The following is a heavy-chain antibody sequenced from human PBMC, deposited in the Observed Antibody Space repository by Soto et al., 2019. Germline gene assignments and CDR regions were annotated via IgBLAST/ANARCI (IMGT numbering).Heavy chain of an antibody. Sequence: EVQLVESGGGLVQPGGSLRLSCAASGFTSSSYWMSWVRQAPGKGLEWVANIKQDGSEKYYVDSVKGRFTISRDNAKNSLYMQMNSLIAEDTAVYYCARTIAAAAMYYFDYWGQGTLVTVSS. V-gene: IGHV3-7*05. J-gene: IGHJ4*02. CDR3: ARTIAAAAMYYFDY. D-gene: IGHD6-13*01. CDR1: GFTSSSYW. CDR2: IKQDGSEK.